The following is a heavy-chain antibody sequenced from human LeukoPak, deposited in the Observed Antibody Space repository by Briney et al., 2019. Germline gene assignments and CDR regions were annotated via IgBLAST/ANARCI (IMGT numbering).Heavy chain of an antibody. CDR3: ARGGIAMAGSNWFFDL. CDR1: GFTFSNYF. Sequence: GGSLRLSCAASGFTFSNYFMNWVRQAPGKGLEWVSSISSSSSYIYYADSVKGRFTISRDNAKNSLYLQMNSLTADDTAVYYCARGGIAMAGSNWFFDLWGRGTLVTVSS. D-gene: IGHD6-19*01. J-gene: IGHJ2*01. V-gene: IGHV3-21*01. CDR2: ISSSSSYI.